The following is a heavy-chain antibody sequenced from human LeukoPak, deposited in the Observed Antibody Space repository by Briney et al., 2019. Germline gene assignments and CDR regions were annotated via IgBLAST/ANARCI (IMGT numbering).Heavy chain of an antibody. CDR1: GDSISRYY. CDR2: IYYSGST. D-gene: IGHD1-26*01. Sequence: SETLSLTCTVSGDSISRYYWSCMRQPPGKGLEWIGYIYYSGSTNYNTSLKSRVTISVDTSKNQFSLKLSSVTAADTAVYYCARDRRYSGSYYGVRDDAFDIWGQGTMVTVSS. CDR3: ARDRRYSGSYYGVRDDAFDI. J-gene: IGHJ3*02. V-gene: IGHV4-59*01.